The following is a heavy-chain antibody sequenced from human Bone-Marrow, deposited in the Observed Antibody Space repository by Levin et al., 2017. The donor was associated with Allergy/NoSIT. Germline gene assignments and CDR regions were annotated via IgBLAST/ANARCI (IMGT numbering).Heavy chain of an antibody. CDR2: IYYSGGT. CDR3: ARHVRYRDAPTYFDY. D-gene: IGHD5-24*01. J-gene: IGHJ4*02. V-gene: IGHV4-31*03. Sequence: SETLSLTCSVSDDSIDSGGYYWSWVRQHSGKGLEWIGYIYYSGGTFYNPSLKSRTSISIDTSQRQFSLSLKSVTAADTAVYYCARHVRYRDAPTYFDYWDQGVLVTVSS. CDR1: DDSIDSGGYY.